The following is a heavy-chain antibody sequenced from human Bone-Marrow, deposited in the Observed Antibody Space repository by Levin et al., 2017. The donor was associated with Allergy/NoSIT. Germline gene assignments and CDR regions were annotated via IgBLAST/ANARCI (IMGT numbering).Heavy chain of an antibody. CDR1: GFSFGSYA. CDR2: TSYDGRNQ. J-gene: IGHJ4*02. V-gene: IGHV3-30*04. CDR3: ARGGDTYYDFWSVYITSFDL. D-gene: IGHD3-3*01. Sequence: GESLKISCAASGFSFGSYAMHWVRQTPGAGLEWVAVTSYDGRNQDYADSVKGRFTISRDNSMNTLFLQINSLTDEDTAVYYCARGGDTYYDFWSVYITSFDLWGQGTLVSVSS.